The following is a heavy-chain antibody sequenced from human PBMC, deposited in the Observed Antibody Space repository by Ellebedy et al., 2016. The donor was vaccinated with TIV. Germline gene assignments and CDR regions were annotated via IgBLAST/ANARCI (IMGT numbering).Heavy chain of an antibody. CDR2: IKQDGNEK. V-gene: IGHV3-7*01. Sequence: GESLKISCAASGFTFSSYWMSWVRQAPGKGLEWVANIKQDGNEKYYVDSIKGRFTISRDNAKNSLYLQMNSLRAEDTAMYYCSTVEWYRSDYWGQGSLVTVSS. CDR1: GFTFSSYW. D-gene: IGHD3-3*01. CDR3: STVEWYRSDY. J-gene: IGHJ4*02.